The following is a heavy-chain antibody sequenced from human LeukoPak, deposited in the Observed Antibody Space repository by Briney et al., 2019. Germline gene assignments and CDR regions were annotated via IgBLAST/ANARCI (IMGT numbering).Heavy chain of an antibody. Sequence: GGSLRLSCAASGFTFSSYWMSWVRQAPGKGLEWVANIKQDGSEKYYVDSVKGRFTISRDNAKNSLYLQMNSLRAEDTAVYYCASSTYYYDSSGYYFCDSWGQGTLVTVSS. CDR3: ASSTYYYDSSGYYFCDS. D-gene: IGHD3-22*01. CDR2: IKQDGSEK. CDR1: GFTFSSYW. V-gene: IGHV3-7*01. J-gene: IGHJ4*02.